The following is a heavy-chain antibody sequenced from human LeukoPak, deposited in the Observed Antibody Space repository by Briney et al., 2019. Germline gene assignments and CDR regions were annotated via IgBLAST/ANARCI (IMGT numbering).Heavy chain of an antibody. Sequence: GESLKISCKGSGYSFTSYWIGWVRQMPGKGLEWMGIIYPGDSGTRYSPSFQGQVTISADKSISTAYLQWSSLKASDTAMYYCARRSKGVEGSGSDFDYWGQGTLVTVSS. D-gene: IGHD6-19*01. CDR2: IYPGDSGT. V-gene: IGHV5-51*01. CDR1: GYSFTSYW. J-gene: IGHJ4*02. CDR3: ARRSKGVEGSGSDFDY.